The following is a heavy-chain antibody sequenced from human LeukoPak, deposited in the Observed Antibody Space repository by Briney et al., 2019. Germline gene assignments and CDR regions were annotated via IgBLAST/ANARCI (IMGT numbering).Heavy chain of an antibody. V-gene: IGHV3-23*01. Sequence: GGSLRLSCAVSGFTFSFYAMNWVRQAPGEGLEWVSIIYGNGATTDYADSVKGRFTISRDDSKNTLYLQMNSLRAEDTAVYYCARKYSGFDYWGQGTLVTVSS. CDR2: IYGNGATT. CDR3: ARKYSGFDY. D-gene: IGHD5-12*01. J-gene: IGHJ4*02. CDR1: GFTFSFYA.